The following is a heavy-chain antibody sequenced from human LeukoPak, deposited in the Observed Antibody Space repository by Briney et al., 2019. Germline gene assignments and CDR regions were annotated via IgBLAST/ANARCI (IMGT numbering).Heavy chain of an antibody. D-gene: IGHD1-26*01. CDR2: LYHSGNS. Sequence: GSLRLSCTASGFTFGDYAMSWFRQAPGKGLEWIGSLYHSGNSYYNPSLKSRVTMSIDTSKNQFSLEVKSVTAADTAVYYCARGLYSGSHLGFDYWGQGTLVTVSS. V-gene: IGHV4-34*01. CDR1: GFTFGDYA. CDR3: ARGLYSGSHLGFDY. J-gene: IGHJ4*02.